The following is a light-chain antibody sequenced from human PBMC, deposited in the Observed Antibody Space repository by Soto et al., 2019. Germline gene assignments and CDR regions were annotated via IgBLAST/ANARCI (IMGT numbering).Light chain of an antibody. J-gene: IGLJ1*01. CDR2: EVS. Sequence: QSALTQPASVSGSPGQSITISCTGTSSDVGGYHYVSWYQLLPGKAPKLILFEVSIRPSGVSYRFSGSKSGNTASLTISGLQAEDEADYFCSSHSISTAYLFGTGTKVTVL. CDR3: SSHSISTAYL. CDR1: SSDVGGYHY. V-gene: IGLV2-14*01.